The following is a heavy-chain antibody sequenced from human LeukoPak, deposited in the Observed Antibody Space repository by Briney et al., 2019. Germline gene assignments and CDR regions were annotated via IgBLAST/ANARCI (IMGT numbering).Heavy chain of an antibody. Sequence: GASVKVSCKASGYTFTSYTISWVRQAPGQGLEWMGGIIPIIGTAKYAQKFQDRVTITADDSTTTSYMELSRLISEDTAVYYCATSGEGYSYGYYFGAFDIWGQGTMVTVSS. J-gene: IGHJ3*02. CDR3: ATSGEGYSYGYYFGAFDI. D-gene: IGHD5-18*01. CDR2: IIPIIGTA. CDR1: GYTFTSYT. V-gene: IGHV1-69*13.